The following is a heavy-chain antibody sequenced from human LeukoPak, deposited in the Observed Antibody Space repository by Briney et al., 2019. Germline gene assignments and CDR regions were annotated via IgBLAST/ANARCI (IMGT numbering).Heavy chain of an antibody. D-gene: IGHD6-19*01. CDR2: ISTTSYYI. J-gene: IGHJ4*02. CDR1: GFTFRTYD. CDR3: AREIAVTGTVSYDY. Sequence: GGSLRLSCTASGFTFRTYDMNWVRQAPGKGLEWVSSISTTSYYIYYADSVKGRFTISRDNAENSLYLQMNSLRAEDTAVYYCAREIAVTGTVSYDYWGQGILVTVSS. V-gene: IGHV3-21*01.